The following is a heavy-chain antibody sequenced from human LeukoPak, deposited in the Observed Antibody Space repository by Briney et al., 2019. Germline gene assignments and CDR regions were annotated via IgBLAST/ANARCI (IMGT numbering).Heavy chain of an antibody. V-gene: IGHV4-39*01. D-gene: IGHD3-16*01. Sequence: SETLSLTCTISGSSITSVSHYWGCIRRPPGKGLEWIGDIYYTGSTYYSPSLRSRVTMSVHTSENQFSLRLNSVTAVDTAVYYCARRWGNIVGVTYEYWGQGTLVTVSS. CDR3: ARRWGNIVGVTYEY. J-gene: IGHJ4*02. CDR1: GSSITSVSHY. CDR2: IYYTGST.